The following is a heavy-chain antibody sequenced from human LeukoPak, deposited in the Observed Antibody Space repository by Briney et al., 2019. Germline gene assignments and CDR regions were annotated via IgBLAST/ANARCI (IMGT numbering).Heavy chain of an antibody. V-gene: IGHV3-53*01. CDR2: IYSGGST. CDR3: ARDPYNSGSSYFDY. Sequence: GGSLRLSCAVSGLTVSSNYMSWVRQAPGKGLEWISAIYSGGSTFYADSVKGRFTISRDNSKNTLYLQMNSLRAEDTAVYYCARDPYNSGSSYFDYWGQGTLVTVSS. CDR1: GLTVSSNY. D-gene: IGHD3-10*01. J-gene: IGHJ4*02.